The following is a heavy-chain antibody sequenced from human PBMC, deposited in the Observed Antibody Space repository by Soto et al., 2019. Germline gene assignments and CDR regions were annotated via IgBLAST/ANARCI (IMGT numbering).Heavy chain of an antibody. D-gene: IGHD1-26*01. Sequence: QVQLVQSGAEVKKPGSSVKVSCKASGGTLSSYSFVWMRQAPGQGLEWMGRIITILDRANYAQKFQGRVTITADKPTSTSFMELSSLRSEDTAVYYCAGLTGDEEGNWFDPWGQGTLVTVSS. CDR3: AGLTGDEEGNWFDP. CDR2: IITILDRA. CDR1: GGTLSSYS. J-gene: IGHJ5*02. V-gene: IGHV1-69*02.